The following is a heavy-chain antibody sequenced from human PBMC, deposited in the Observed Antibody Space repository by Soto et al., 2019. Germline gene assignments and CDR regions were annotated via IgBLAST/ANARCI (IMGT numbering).Heavy chain of an antibody. Sequence: SETLSLTCTVSGDSITDSTYYWAWIRQPPGKGLEWIGSVFYSGGTHYNPSRKSRVTISVDTSKNQFSLKVRSVTAADTAVYYCARDYYDSSDYTTNWFDPWGQGTLVTVS. D-gene: IGHD3-22*01. CDR3: ARDYYDSSDYTTNWFDP. CDR1: GDSITDSTYY. J-gene: IGHJ5*02. V-gene: IGHV4-39*01. CDR2: VFYSGGT.